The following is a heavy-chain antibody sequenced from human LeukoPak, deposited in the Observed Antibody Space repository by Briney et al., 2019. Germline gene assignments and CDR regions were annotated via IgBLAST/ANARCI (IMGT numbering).Heavy chain of an antibody. V-gene: IGHV3-7*01. CDR1: GFTFSNYW. J-gene: IGHJ4*02. Sequence: GGSLRLSCAASGFTFSNYWMTWVRQAPGKGLEWVAKIKEVGTVKYYVDSVKGRFTVSRDNAKNSLYLQMNSLRVDDTATYYCARSSTGYYFDYWGQGTLVTVSS. CDR3: ARSSTGYYFDY. D-gene: IGHD3-9*01. CDR2: IKEVGTVK.